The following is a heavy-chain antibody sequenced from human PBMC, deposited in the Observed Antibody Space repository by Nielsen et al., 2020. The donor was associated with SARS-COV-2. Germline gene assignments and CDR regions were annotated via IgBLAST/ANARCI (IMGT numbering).Heavy chain of an antibody. Sequence: ASVKVSCKASGYTFTSYGISWVRQAPGQGLEWMGWISAYNGNTNYAQKLQGRVTITRDTSASTAYMELSSLRSEDTAVYYCARDEWQQLLDYWGQGTLVTVSS. CDR2: ISAYNGNT. CDR3: ARDEWQQLLDY. CDR1: GYTFTSYG. D-gene: IGHD6-13*01. V-gene: IGHV1-18*01. J-gene: IGHJ4*02.